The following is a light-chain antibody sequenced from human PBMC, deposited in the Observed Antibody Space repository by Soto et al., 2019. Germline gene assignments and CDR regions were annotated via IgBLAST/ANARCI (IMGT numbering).Light chain of an antibody. CDR2: SDN. CDR3: ASWDDTLRGYV. J-gene: IGLJ1*01. Sequence: QSVLTQPTSASGTPGQRVTISCSGSSSNVGINYVFWYQHLPGMAPKLLIYSDNQRPSGVPDRFSGSKSGTSASLAISGLRSEDEADYYCASWDDTLRGYVFGTATKLTVL. V-gene: IGLV1-47*02. CDR1: SSNVGINY.